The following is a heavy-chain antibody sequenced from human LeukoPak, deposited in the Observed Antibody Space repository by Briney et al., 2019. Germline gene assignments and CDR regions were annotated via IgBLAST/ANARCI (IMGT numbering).Heavy chain of an antibody. CDR2: INHSGST. D-gene: IGHD5-18*01. Sequence: PSETLSLTCAVYGGSISGYYWSWIRQPPGKGLEWIGEINHSGSTNYNPSLKSRVTISVDTSKNQFSLKLSSVTAADTAVYYCASRDTSWGQGTLVTVSS. J-gene: IGHJ5*02. V-gene: IGHV4-34*01. CDR1: GGSISGYY. CDR3: ASRDTS.